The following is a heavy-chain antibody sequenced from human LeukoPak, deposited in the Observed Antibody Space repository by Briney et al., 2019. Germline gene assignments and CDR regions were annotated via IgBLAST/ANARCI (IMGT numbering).Heavy chain of an antibody. CDR2: IFYTGTT. D-gene: IGHD3-22*01. CDR3: ARGGGSGYYPGDY. CDR1: GGSISSSSYY. V-gene: IGHV4-61*01. Sequence: NPSETLSLTCTVSGGSISSSSYYWSWIRQPPGKGLEWIGYIFYTGTTNYNPSLNSRVTISVDTSKNQFSLRLNSVTAADTAVYYCARGGGSGYYPGDYWGQGTLVTVSS. J-gene: IGHJ4*02.